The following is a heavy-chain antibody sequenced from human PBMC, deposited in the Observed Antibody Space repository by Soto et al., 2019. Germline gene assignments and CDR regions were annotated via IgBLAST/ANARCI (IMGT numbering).Heavy chain of an antibody. J-gene: IGHJ1*01. Sequence: PGGSVRLSCAASGFIFTSYSMVWVRLAPGKGLEWVASISSGSDSIFYADSVKGRFTVSRDNARNSLFLQMNNLRAEDTAVYFCARDRSADRFVQYFQHWGQGTQVTVSS. CDR2: ISSGSDSI. CDR1: GFIFTSYS. CDR3: ARDRSADRFVQYFQH. V-gene: IGHV3-21*06. D-gene: IGHD6-19*01.